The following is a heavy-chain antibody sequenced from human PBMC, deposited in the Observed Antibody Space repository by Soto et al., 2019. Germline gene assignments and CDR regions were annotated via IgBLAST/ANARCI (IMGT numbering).Heavy chain of an antibody. D-gene: IGHD1-1*01. CDR3: ARLGRNLLYYYGMDV. Sequence: PSETLSLTCSVSGGSVSSADYYWSWVRQPPGKGLEWIGYIYYSGTTYYNPSLESRLSISLDTSKNQFSLRLSSVPAAATAVYYCARLGRNLLYYYGMDVWGLGTTVTVSS. CDR2: IYYSGTT. V-gene: IGHV4-30-4*01. CDR1: GGSVSSADYY. J-gene: IGHJ6*02.